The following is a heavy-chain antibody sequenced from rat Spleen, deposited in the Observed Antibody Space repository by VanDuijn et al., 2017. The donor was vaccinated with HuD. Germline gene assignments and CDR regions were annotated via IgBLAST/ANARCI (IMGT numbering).Heavy chain of an antibody. CDR2: ISYSGST. CDR1: GYSITSNY. D-gene: IGHD1-2*01. Sequence: EVQLQESGPGLVKPSQSLSLTCSVTGYSITSNYWAWIRKFPGNKMEWMAYISYSGSTGFNPSLKSRISITRDTSRNQFFLQLNSVTTEDTATYYCARSDYYYSNYIPFAFWGQGTLVTVSS. V-gene: IGHV3-1*01. CDR3: ARSDYYYSNYIPFAF. J-gene: IGHJ3*01.